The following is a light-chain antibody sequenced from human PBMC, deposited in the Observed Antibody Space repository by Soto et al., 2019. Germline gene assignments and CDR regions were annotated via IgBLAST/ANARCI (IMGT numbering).Light chain of an antibody. CDR1: QSLTSY. CDR2: GIS. J-gene: IGKJ1*01. Sequence: IVMTQSPATLSVSPGETATLSCRASQSLTSYLAWYQQKPDQAPRLLIYGISTRATDIPARFSASGSGTDFTLTISRLEPEDFAVYYCQQYGSSGTFGQGTKVDIK. CDR3: QQYGSSGT. V-gene: IGKV3-15*01.